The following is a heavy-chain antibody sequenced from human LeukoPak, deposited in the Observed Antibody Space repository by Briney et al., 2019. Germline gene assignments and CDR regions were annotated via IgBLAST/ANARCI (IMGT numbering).Heavy chain of an antibody. Sequence: SETLSLTCTVSGGSISSGSYYWSWIRQPAGKGLEWIGRIYTSGSTNYNPSLKSRVTISVDTSKNQFSLKLSSVTAADTAVYYCASSYSSGWYLSWGQGTLSPSPQ. CDR2: IYTSGST. V-gene: IGHV4-61*02. CDR1: GGSISSGSYY. D-gene: IGHD6-19*01. CDR3: ASSYSSGWYLS. J-gene: IGHJ5*02.